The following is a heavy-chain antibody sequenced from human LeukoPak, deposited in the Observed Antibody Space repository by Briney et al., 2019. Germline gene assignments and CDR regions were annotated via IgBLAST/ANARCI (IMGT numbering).Heavy chain of an antibody. Sequence: PSETLSLTCAVYGGSFSGYYWSWIRQPPGKGLEWIGEINHSGSTNYNPSLKSRVTISADTSKNQFSLKLSSVTAADTAVYYCARGSTIFGVVIHRWFDPWGQGTLVTVSS. CDR1: GGSFSGYY. D-gene: IGHD3-3*01. V-gene: IGHV4-34*01. CDR3: ARGSTIFGVVIHRWFDP. CDR2: INHSGST. J-gene: IGHJ5*02.